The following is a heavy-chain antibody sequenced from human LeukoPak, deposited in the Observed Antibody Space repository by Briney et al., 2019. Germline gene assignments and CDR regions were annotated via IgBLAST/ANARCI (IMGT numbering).Heavy chain of an antibody. CDR1: GYTLTELS. CDR2: FDPEDGET. CDR3: ATAKTYYYDSSGYYYFDY. Sequence: ASVKVSCKVSGYTLTELSMHWVRQAPGKGLEWMGGFDPEDGETIYAQKFQGRVTMTEDTSTDTAYMELSSLRSEDTAVYYCATAKTYYYDSSGYYYFDYWGQETLVTVSS. V-gene: IGHV1-24*01. J-gene: IGHJ4*02. D-gene: IGHD3-22*01.